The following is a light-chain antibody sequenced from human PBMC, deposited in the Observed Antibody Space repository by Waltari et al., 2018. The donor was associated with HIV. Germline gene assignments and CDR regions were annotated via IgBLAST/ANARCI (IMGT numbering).Light chain of an antibody. V-gene: IGLV3-19*01. CDR3: NSRDSSGNHLV. CDR2: AKN. J-gene: IGLJ3*02. Sequence: SSRLTQSPAVSVALWQSVLSTCQGDSVRGCYASLYQQKPGQAPVLVIYAKNNRPSGIPDRFSGASSGNTASLTITGAQAEDEADYYCNSRDSSGNHLVFGGGTKLTIL. CDR1: SVRGCY.